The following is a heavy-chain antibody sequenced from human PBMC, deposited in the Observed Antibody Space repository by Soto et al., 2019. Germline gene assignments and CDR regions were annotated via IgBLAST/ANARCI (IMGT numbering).Heavy chain of an antibody. J-gene: IGHJ6*02. CDR3: AREAV. Sequence: EVQLVESGGGLVQPGGSLRLSCAASGFTFSGYWMSWVRQAPGKGLEWVANIKQDGSEQFYVDSVKARFTISRDNAKNSLYLQRNSLRAEDTAVYYCAREAVWGQGTRVTVSS. V-gene: IGHV3-7*05. CDR2: IKQDGSEQ. CDR1: GFTFSGYW.